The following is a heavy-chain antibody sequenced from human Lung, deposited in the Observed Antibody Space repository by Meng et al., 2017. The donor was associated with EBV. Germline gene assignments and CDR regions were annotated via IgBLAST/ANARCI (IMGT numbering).Heavy chain of an antibody. V-gene: IGHV1-69*01. Sequence: QVQWGQQGTGVEWPGSTVQISCKASGGTLSSYPINWLRQAPGQGLEWMAEIHPKFATTNFAQNFQGRVTLSADESSTTVYMELTSLRSEDTAVYYCVQQLLPMGAFFQHWGQGTLVTVSS. J-gene: IGHJ1*01. CDR1: GGTLSSYP. D-gene: IGHD2/OR15-2a*01. CDR2: IHPKFATT. CDR3: VQQLLPMGAFFQH.